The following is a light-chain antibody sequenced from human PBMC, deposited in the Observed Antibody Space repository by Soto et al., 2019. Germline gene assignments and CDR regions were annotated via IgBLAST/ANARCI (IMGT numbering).Light chain of an antibody. V-gene: IGKV3D-20*02. Sequence: EIVLTQSPGTLSLSPGARATLSCRASQSVSSSYLAWYQQKPGQAPRVLIYDASNRATGIPARLSGSGSGTDFTLTISSLEPEDFAVYYCQQRSNWITFGQGTRLEIK. CDR3: QQRSNWIT. CDR2: DAS. CDR1: QSVSSSY. J-gene: IGKJ5*01.